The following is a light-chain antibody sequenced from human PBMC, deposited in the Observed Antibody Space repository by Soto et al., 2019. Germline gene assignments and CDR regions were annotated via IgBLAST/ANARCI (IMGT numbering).Light chain of an antibody. CDR2: AAS. J-gene: IGKJ5*01. Sequence: IQMTQSPSSLSASVGDGVTITCRASQSISSYVSWYQQKPGKAPKLLIYAASSLQSGVPSRFSGSGSGTDFTLTISSLQPEDFATYYCQQSYSTPPITFGQGTRLEI. V-gene: IGKV1-39*01. CDR1: QSISSY. CDR3: QQSYSTPPIT.